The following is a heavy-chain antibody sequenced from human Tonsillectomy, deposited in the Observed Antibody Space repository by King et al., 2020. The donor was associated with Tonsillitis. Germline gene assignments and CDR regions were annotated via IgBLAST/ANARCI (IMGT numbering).Heavy chain of an antibody. CDR3: ARYDYCDYYYFDS. J-gene: IGHJ4*02. CDR2: ISSSSSYI. CDR1: GFTFSSYS. V-gene: IGHV3-21*01. Sequence: VQLVESGGGLVRPGGSLRLSCAASGFTFSSYSMNWVRQAPGKGLEWVSSISSSSSYIYYADSVKGRFTISRDNAKNSLYLQMNSLRAEDTAVYYCARYDYCDYYYFDSWGQGTLVTVSS. D-gene: IGHD4-17*01.